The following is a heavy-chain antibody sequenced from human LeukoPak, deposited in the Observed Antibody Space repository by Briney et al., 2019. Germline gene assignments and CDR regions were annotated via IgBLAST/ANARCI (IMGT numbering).Heavy chain of an antibody. D-gene: IGHD3-3*01. CDR1: GFTFNMFA. V-gene: IGHV3-23*01. Sequence: GGSLRLSCTASGFTFNMFAMSWVRQAPGKGLEWVSAISGSGGSTYYADSVKGRFTISRDNSKNTLYLQMNSLRAEDTAVYYCAKGRYDFWSGPTVDWGQGTLVTISS. CDR3: AKGRYDFWSGPTVD. J-gene: IGHJ4*02. CDR2: ISGSGGST.